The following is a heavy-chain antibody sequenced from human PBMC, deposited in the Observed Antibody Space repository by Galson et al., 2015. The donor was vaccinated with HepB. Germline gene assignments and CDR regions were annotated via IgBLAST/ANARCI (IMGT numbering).Heavy chain of an antibody. J-gene: IGHJ5*02. CDR1: GYTFTSYG. Sequence: SVKVSCKASGYTFTSYGISWVRQAPGQGLEWMGWISAYNGNTNYAQKLQGRVTMTTDTSTSTAYMELRSLRSDDTAVYYCAIDSLPRYSSSWYVGNWFDPWCQGTLVTVSS. D-gene: IGHD6-13*01. CDR3: AIDSLPRYSSSWYVGNWFDP. CDR2: ISAYNGNT. V-gene: IGHV1-18*01.